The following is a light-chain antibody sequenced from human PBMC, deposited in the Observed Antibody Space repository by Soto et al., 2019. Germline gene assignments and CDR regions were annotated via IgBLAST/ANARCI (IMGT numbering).Light chain of an antibody. CDR2: DVS. CDR1: SSDVGRYNY. Sequence: QSVLTQPASVSGSPGQSITISCTGTSSDVGRYNYVSWYQQHPGQAPKLMIHDVSNRPSGVSDRFSGSKSGNTASLTISGLQAEDEADYYCSSYTSSSTLYAFGTGTKRTVL. J-gene: IGLJ1*01. V-gene: IGLV2-14*01. CDR3: SSYTSSSTLYA.